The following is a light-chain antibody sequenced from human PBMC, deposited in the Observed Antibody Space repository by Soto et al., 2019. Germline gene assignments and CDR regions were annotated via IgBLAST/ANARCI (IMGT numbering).Light chain of an antibody. J-gene: IGKJ1*01. CDR1: QSVSSSY. CDR3: QQYGSSPHT. CDR2: GAS. V-gene: IGKV3-20*01. Sequence: EIVLTQSPGTLSLSPGERATLTCRASQSVSSSYLGWYQQKLGQAPRLLIYGASSRATGIPDRFSGSGSGTDFTLTISRLEPEDFAVYYCQQYGSSPHTFGQGTKVEIK.